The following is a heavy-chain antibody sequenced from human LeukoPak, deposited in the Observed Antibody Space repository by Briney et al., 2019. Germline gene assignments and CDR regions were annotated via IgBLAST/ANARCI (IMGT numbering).Heavy chain of an antibody. Sequence: GGSLRLSCTASGFTFSSYGMHWVRQAPGKGLEWVAFIRYDGGNKYYADSVKGRFTISRDNSKNTLYLQMNSLRAEDTAVYYCAKAGVGYWFDYWGQGTLVTVSS. J-gene: IGHJ4*02. CDR3: AKAGVGYWFDY. CDR1: GFTFSSYG. CDR2: IRYDGGNK. D-gene: IGHD3-22*01. V-gene: IGHV3-30*02.